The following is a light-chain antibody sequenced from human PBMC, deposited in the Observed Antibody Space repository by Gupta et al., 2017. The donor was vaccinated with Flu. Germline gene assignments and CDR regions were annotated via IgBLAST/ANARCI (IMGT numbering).Light chain of an antibody. V-gene: IGKV4-1*01. CDR3: QQDYTSEYI. CDR2: WAS. CDR1: QNLLYSSNNKNY. J-gene: IGKJ2*01. Sequence: DIVMTQSPDSLAVSLGERATINCKSSQNLLYSSNNKNYLAWYQQKPGQPPKLLIYWASTRESGVPDRFSGSGSGTDFTLTISSLQAEDVAVYYCQQDYTSEYIFGQGTKLEIK.